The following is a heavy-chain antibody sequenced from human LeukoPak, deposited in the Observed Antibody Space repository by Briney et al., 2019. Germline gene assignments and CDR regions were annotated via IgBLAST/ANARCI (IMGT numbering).Heavy chain of an antibody. CDR2: ISWNSGSI. CDR3: AKEGSTYYDSSGYRLDY. J-gene: IGHJ4*02. CDR1: GFTFDDYA. D-gene: IGHD3-22*01. Sequence: PGRSLRLSCAASGFTFDDYAMHWVRQAPGKGLEWVSGISWNSGSIGYADSVKGRFTISRDNSKNTLYLQMNSLRAEDTAVYSCAKEGSTYYDSSGYRLDYWGQGTLVTVSS. V-gene: IGHV3-9*01.